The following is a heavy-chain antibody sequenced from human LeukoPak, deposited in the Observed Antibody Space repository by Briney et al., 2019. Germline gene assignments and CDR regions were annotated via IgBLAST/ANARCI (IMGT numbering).Heavy chain of an antibody. Sequence: PGGSLRLSCAASGFTFSSYGMHWVRQAPGKGLEGVAVIWYDGSNKYYADSVKGRFTISRDNSKNTLYLQMNSLRAEDTAVYYCARDIVLMVYTTRDYYGMDVWGQGTTVTVSS. D-gene: IGHD2-8*01. CDR1: GFTFSSYG. CDR3: ARDIVLMVYTTRDYYGMDV. J-gene: IGHJ6*02. CDR2: IWYDGSNK. V-gene: IGHV3-33*01.